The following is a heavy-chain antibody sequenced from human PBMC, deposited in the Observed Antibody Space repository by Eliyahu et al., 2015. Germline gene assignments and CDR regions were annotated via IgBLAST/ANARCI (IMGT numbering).Heavy chain of an antibody. D-gene: IGHD3-10*01. Sequence: QVQLVQSGAEVKKPGASVKVSCEXSGXXFTGYFIHWVRQAPGQGFEGVGRVNPNSGRTNFAQKFQGRVTLTRDTSITTAYMDLSRLRSDDTAVYYCTRDGGDSGSYRWGLSFHHWGQGTLVTVSS. CDR1: GXXFTGYF. CDR3: TRDGGDSGSYRWGLSFHH. V-gene: IGHV1-2*06. CDR2: VNPNSGRT. J-gene: IGHJ4*02.